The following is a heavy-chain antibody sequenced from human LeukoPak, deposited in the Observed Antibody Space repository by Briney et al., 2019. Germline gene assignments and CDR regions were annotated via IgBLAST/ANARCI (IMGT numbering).Heavy chain of an antibody. Sequence: SGGSLRLSCAASGFTFSSYAMHWVRQAPGKGLEWVAVVSYDGSNKYYADSVKGRFTISRDNSKNTLYLQMNSLRAEDTAVYYCASVAGLYYFDYWGQGTLVTVSS. CDR1: GFTFSSYA. J-gene: IGHJ4*02. V-gene: IGHV3-30-3*01. CDR3: ASVAGLYYFDY. D-gene: IGHD6-19*01. CDR2: VSYDGSNK.